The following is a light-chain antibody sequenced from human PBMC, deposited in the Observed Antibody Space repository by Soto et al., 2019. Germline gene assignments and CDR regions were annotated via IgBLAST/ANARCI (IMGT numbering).Light chain of an antibody. Sequence: ETVMTQSPATLSVSPGERDTLSCRASQSVRSNLEWYPQKDGKAPRLLIYGASTRETGIPDMFSGSGSGTDCTPTISRLEPEDVAVDYCQQYGSSTWTFGQGTKVDI. CDR2: GAS. J-gene: IGKJ1*01. V-gene: IGKV3-20*01. CDR3: QQYGSSTWT. CDR1: QSVRSN.